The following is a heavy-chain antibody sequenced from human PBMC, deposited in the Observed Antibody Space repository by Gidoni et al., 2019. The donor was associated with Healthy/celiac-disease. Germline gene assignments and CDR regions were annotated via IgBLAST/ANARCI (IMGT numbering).Heavy chain of an antibody. CDR1: GGSIRSGGYS. V-gene: IGHV4-30-2*01. CDR2: IYHSGST. Sequence: HLQLQASGSALVKPSQTLSLTCAVSGGSIRSGGYSWCWIRQPPGKGLEWIGYIYHSGSTHYNPYLKSRVTIEGDRSKNQFSLKLSSVTAADTAVYYCAREVPAANSGWFDPWGQGTLVTVSS. D-gene: IGHD2-2*01. J-gene: IGHJ5*02. CDR3: AREVPAANSGWFDP.